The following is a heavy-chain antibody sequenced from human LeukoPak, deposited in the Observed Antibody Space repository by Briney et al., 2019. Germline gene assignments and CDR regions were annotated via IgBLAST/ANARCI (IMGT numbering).Heavy chain of an antibody. J-gene: IGHJ5*02. Sequence: GGSLRLSCAASGFTFSGYALSWVRQAPGKGLEWVSSVSDSGGSTYYADSVTGRFTISRDNSKNTLYLQMNSLRAEDTAVYYCAKGDGYNYDNWFDPWGQGTLVTVSS. CDR2: VSDSGGST. CDR3: AKGDGYNYDNWFDP. V-gene: IGHV3-23*01. CDR1: GFTFSGYA. D-gene: IGHD5-24*01.